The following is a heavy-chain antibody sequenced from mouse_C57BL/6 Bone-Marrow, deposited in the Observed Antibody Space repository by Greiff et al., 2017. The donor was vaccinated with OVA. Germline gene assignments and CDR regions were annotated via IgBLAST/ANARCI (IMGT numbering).Heavy chain of an antibody. V-gene: IGHV5-6*01. J-gene: IGHJ2*01. D-gene: IGHD5-1*01. CDR1: GFTFSSYG. Sequence: EVKLVESGGDLVKPGGSLKLSCAASGFTFSSYGMSWVRQTPDKRLEWVATISSGGSYTYYPDSVKGRFTISRDNAKNTRYLQRSSLKSEDTAIYYCARHGVSTFFDYWGRGTTLTVSS. CDR2: ISSGGSYT. CDR3: ARHGVSTFFDY.